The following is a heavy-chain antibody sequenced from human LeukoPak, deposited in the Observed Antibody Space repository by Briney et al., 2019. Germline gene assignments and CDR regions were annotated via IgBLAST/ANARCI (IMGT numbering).Heavy chain of an antibody. CDR1: GGSFSGYY. J-gene: IGHJ3*02. CDR2: INHSGST. Sequence: SEXLSLTCAVYGGSFSGYYWSWLRQPPGKGLEWIGEINHSGSTNYNPSLTSRVTISVDTSKNQFSLKLSSVTAADTAVYYCARGRRDGYNLVRAFDIWGQGTMVTVSS. D-gene: IGHD5-24*01. V-gene: IGHV4-34*01. CDR3: ARGRRDGYNLVRAFDI.